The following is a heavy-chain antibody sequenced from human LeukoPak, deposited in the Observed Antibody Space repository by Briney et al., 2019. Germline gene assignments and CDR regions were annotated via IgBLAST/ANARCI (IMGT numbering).Heavy chain of an antibody. CDR2: IYYSGST. J-gene: IGHJ4*02. CDR3: ARAAEMATIDY. V-gene: IGHV4-59*01. Sequence: SEALSLTCTVSGGSISSYYWSWIRQPPGKGLEWIGYIYYSGSTNYNPSLKSRVTISVDTSKNQFSLKLSSVTAADTAVYYCARAAEMATIDYWGQGTLVTVSS. D-gene: IGHD5-24*01. CDR1: GGSISSYY.